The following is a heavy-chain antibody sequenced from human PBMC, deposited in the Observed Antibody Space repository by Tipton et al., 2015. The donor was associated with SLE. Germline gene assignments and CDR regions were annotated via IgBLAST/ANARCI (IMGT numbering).Heavy chain of an antibody. Sequence: TLSLTCTVSGGSISSYYWSWIRQPPGKGLEWIGYIYYSGSTNYNPSLKSRVTISVDTSKNQFSLKLSSVTAADTAVYYWAEGVLPWAAFDIWGQGTMVTVSS. CDR3: AEGVLPWAAFDI. D-gene: IGHD3-10*01. CDR1: GGSISSYY. J-gene: IGHJ3*02. V-gene: IGHV4-59*01. CDR2: IYYSGST.